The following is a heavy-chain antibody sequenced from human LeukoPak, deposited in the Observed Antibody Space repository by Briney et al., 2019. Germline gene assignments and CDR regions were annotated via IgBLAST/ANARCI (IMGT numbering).Heavy chain of an antibody. CDR1: GGSISSYY. Sequence: SETLSLTCTVSGGSISSYYWSWIRQPPGKGLEWIGYIYYSGSTNYNPSLKSRVTMSVDTSKNQFSLKLSSVTAADTAVYYCARDGIAVAGAFDIWGQGTMVTVSS. J-gene: IGHJ3*02. CDR3: ARDGIAVAGAFDI. D-gene: IGHD6-19*01. CDR2: IYYSGST. V-gene: IGHV4-59*12.